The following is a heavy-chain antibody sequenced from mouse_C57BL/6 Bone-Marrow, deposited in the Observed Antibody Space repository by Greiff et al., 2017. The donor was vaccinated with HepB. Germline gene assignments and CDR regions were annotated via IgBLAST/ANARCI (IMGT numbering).Heavy chain of an antibody. Sequence: VQGVESGAELARPGASVKMSCKASGYTFTSYTMYWVKQRPGQGLEWIGYINPSSGYTKYNQKFKDKATLTADKSSSTAYMQLSSLTSEDSAVYYCARGYGKRSLDYWGQGTTLTVSS. CDR2: INPSSGYT. J-gene: IGHJ2*01. D-gene: IGHD1-1*01. CDR3: ARGYGKRSLDY. CDR1: GYTFTSYT. V-gene: IGHV1-4*01.